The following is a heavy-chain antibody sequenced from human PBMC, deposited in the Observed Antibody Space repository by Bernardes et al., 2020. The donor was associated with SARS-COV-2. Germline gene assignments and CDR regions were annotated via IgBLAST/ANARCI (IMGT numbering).Heavy chain of an antibody. Sequence: GGSLSLSCATSGFTFRSYAMTWVRQSPGKGLEWVSIISGTSDSIYYGDSVKGRFTISRDNSKNTLYLEMNSLRPEDTAVYYCAKGRGEYCSDGCSSRVLEYWGQGTLVTVSS. CDR2: ISGTSDSI. D-gene: IGHD2-15*01. CDR3: AKGRGEYCSDGCSSRVLEY. CDR1: GFTFRSYA. J-gene: IGHJ4*02. V-gene: IGHV3-23*01.